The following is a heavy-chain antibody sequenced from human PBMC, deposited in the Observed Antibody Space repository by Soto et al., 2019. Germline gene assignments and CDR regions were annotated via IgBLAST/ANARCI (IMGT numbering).Heavy chain of an antibody. D-gene: IGHD4-17*01. CDR1: EFSFSRYT. CDR3: TLSYGDSYYYYYGMDV. Sequence: GESLKISCVGSEFSFSRYTVGWVRQVPGKGLEWMGVIHPGDSDTRYSPSFQGQVTISADKSISTAYLQWSSLKASDTAMYYCTLSYGDSYYYYYGMDVWGQGTTVTVSS. J-gene: IGHJ6*02. CDR2: IHPGDSDT. V-gene: IGHV5-51*01.